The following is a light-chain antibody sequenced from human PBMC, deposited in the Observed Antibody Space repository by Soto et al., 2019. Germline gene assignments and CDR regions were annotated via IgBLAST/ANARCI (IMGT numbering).Light chain of an antibody. V-gene: IGKV3-20*01. Sequence: EIVLSQSPGTLSLSPGERATLSCRASQSISRNYLAWYQQKPGQAPRLLIFGASSRATGIPDRFDGSGSGTDYTLTISRVYPEDFAVYWCQQYGSTPLTFGGGTKVEIK. CDR3: QQYGSTPLT. CDR2: GAS. CDR1: QSISRNY. J-gene: IGKJ4*01.